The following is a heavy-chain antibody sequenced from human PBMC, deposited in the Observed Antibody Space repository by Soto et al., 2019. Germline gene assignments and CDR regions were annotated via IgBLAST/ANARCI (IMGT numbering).Heavy chain of an antibody. J-gene: IGHJ4*02. V-gene: IGHV3-66*01. CDR1: GFTVSSNY. Sequence: GGSLRLSCAASGFTVSSNYMSWVRQAPGKGLEWVSVIYSGGSTYYADSVKGRFTISRDNSKNTLYLQMNSLRAEDTAVYYCASLQPLTICYFDYWGQGTLVTVSS. D-gene: IGHD2-2*01. CDR2: IYSGGST. CDR3: ASLQPLTICYFDY.